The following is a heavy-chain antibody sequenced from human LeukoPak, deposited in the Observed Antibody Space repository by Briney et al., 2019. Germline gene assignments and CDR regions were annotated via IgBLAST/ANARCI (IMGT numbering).Heavy chain of an antibody. J-gene: IGHJ4*02. CDR2: IKRDGSEK. V-gene: IGHV3-7*01. Sequence: PGESLRLSCAASGFTFTDYWMSWVRQAPGKGLEWVANIKRDGSEKYYVDSVKGRFIISRDNAKNSLYLQMNSLRTEDTAVYYCARGRGSWYGVYFDYWGQGTLVTVSS. CDR3: ARGRGSWYGVYFDY. D-gene: IGHD6-13*01. CDR1: GFTFTDYW.